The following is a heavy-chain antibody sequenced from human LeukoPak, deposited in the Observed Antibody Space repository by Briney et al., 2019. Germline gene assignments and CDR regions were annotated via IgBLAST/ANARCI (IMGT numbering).Heavy chain of an antibody. J-gene: IGHJ4*02. Sequence: GGSLTLSCAASGFTFSSYAMSWVRQAPGEGLEWVSAISGSGGSTYYADPVKGRFTISRDNSKNTLYLQMNSLRGEDTAVYYCAKVITGTVDYWGQGTLVTLSS. V-gene: IGHV3-23*01. CDR2: ISGSGGST. D-gene: IGHD1-7*01. CDR3: AKVITGTVDY. CDR1: GFTFSSYA.